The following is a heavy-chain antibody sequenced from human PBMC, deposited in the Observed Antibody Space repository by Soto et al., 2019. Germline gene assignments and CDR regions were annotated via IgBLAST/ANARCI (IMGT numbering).Heavy chain of an antibody. Sequence: GGSLRLSCAASGFNFNTYWMYWVRQAPGKGLEWVANMDTDGSRKNYVDSVKGRFIISRDNAKNSLLLQMNSLRADDTAVYYCGRVPLDGNYANGVDVWGQGTTVTVSS. D-gene: IGHD4-17*01. CDR3: GRVPLDGNYANGVDV. CDR2: MDTDGSRK. CDR1: GFNFNTYW. J-gene: IGHJ6*02. V-gene: IGHV3-7*03.